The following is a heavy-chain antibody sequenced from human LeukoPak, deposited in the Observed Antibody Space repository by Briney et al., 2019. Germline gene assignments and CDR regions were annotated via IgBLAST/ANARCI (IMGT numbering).Heavy chain of an antibody. CDR1: GYTFTGYY. CDR3: ARSGYYYDSSGYFGGFTNAEYFQH. CDR2: INPNSGGT. D-gene: IGHD3-22*01. J-gene: IGHJ1*01. V-gene: IGHV1-2*04. Sequence: ASVKVSCKASGYTFTGYYMHWVRQAPGQGLEWMGWINPNSGGTNYVQKFQGWVTMTRDTSISTAYMELSRLRSDDTAVYYCARSGYYYDSSGYFGGFTNAEYFQHWGQGTLVTVSS.